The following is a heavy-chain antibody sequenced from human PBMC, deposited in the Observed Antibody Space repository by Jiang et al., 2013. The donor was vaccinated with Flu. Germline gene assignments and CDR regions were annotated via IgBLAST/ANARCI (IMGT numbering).Heavy chain of an antibody. Sequence: GSGLVKPSETLSLTCAVSGYSISSGYYWGWIRQPPGKGLEWIGSIYHSGTTYYKSSLKSRVTISVDTSKNQFSLKLSSVTAADTALYYCARGAYSAFWSYAFDIWGQGTMVTVSS. CDR1: GYSISSGYY. D-gene: IGHD3-3*01. J-gene: IGHJ3*02. V-gene: IGHV4-38-2*01. CDR3: ARGAYSAFWSYAFDI. CDR2: IYHSGTT.